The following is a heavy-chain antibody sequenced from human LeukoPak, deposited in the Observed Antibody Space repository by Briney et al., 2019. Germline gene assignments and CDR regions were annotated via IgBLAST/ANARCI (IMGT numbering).Heavy chain of an antibody. Sequence: PGGSLRLSCAASGFTFSNYSMNWVRQAPGKGLEWVSYISRSSTTIYYADSVKGRFTISRDNSKNTLYLQMNSLRAEDTAVYYCAKGVSSSRGYFDLWGRGTLVTVSS. V-gene: IGHV3-48*01. J-gene: IGHJ2*01. D-gene: IGHD6-6*01. CDR3: AKGVSSSRGYFDL. CDR2: ISRSSTTI. CDR1: GFTFSNYS.